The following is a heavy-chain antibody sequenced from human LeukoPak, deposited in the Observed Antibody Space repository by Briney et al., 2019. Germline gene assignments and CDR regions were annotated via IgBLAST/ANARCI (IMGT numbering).Heavy chain of an antibody. D-gene: IGHD3-22*01. J-gene: IGHJ4*02. Sequence: SVKVSCKASGGTFSSYAISWVRQAPGQGLEWMGRIIPILGIANYAQKFQGRVTITADKSTSTAYMELSSLRSEDTAVYYCARDHYYDSSGYFDYWGQGTLVTVSP. CDR2: IIPILGIA. CDR1: GGTFSSYA. CDR3: ARDHYYDSSGYFDY. V-gene: IGHV1-69*04.